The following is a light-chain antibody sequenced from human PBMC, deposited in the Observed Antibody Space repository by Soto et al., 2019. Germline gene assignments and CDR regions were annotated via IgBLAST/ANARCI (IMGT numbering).Light chain of an antibody. CDR1: SSDVGAYNY. J-gene: IGLJ3*02. Sequence: QSALTQPPSASGSPGQSVTIACTGTSSDVGAYNYVSWYQQHPGKAPKLMIDDVSKRPSGVPYRFSGSKSGNAASLTVSGLQGEDEADYYCSSYAGSSWVFGGGTKLTVL. CDR2: DVS. V-gene: IGLV2-8*01. CDR3: SSYAGSSWV.